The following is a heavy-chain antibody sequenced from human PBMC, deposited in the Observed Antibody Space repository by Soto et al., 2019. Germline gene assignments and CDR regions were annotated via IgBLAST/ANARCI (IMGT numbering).Heavy chain of an antibody. J-gene: IGHJ6*02. V-gene: IGHV1-18*01. CDR3: AREGPAPYYYCGMDV. CDR2: ISGYNGNT. Sequence: QVQLVQSGAEVKKPGASVTGSCKASGYTFTNYGFSWVRQDPGQGLEWMGWISGYNGNTKYVEKIQGRVTMTADTSTSTAHMELRSLRSDDTAVYYCAREGPAPYYYCGMDVWGQGTAVTVSS. CDR1: GYTFTNYG.